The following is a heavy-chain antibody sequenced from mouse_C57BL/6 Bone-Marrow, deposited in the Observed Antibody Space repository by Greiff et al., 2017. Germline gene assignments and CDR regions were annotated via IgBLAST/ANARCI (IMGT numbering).Heavy chain of an antibody. CDR2: ISSGGSYT. CDR1: GFTFSSYG. J-gene: IGHJ3*01. CDR3: ARQIYYDYDDWCAY. V-gene: IGHV5-6*02. D-gene: IGHD2-4*01. Sequence: EVKLLESGGDLVKPGGSLKLSCAASGFTFSSYGMSWVRQTPDKRLEWVATISSGGSYTYYPDSVKGRFTISRDNAKNTLYLQMSSLKSEDTAMYYCARQIYYDYDDWCAYWGQGTLVTVSA.